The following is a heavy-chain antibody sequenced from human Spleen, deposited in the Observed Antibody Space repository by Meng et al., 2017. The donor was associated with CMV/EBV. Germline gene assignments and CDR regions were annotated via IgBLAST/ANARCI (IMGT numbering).Heavy chain of an antibody. CDR1: GFSFSDYW. D-gene: IGHD2-2*02. Sequence: GESLKISCVASGFSFSDYWMHWVRQAPGKGLVWVSRISGDGTSIRDADSVKGRFTISRDNAKNSLYLQMNSLRAEDTAVYYCARNRCTSCYIEVDYYYGMDVWGQGTTVTVSS. CDR3: ARNRCTSCYIEVDYYYGMDV. V-gene: IGHV3-74*01. J-gene: IGHJ6*02. CDR2: ISGDGTSI.